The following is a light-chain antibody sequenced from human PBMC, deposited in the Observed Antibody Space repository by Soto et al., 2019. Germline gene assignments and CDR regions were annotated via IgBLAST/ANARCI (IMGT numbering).Light chain of an antibody. CDR1: QSVSSN. CDR3: QHFGGTTFT. Sequence: EIVMTHSPATLSVSPCERATLSSRASQSVSSNLAWYQQRPGQTPSLLIYGASTRATGIPDRFSGSGSGTHFTLTISRLEPGDFAAYYCQHFGGTTFTFGQGTRLEI. CDR2: GAS. V-gene: IGKV3D-15*01. J-gene: IGKJ5*01.